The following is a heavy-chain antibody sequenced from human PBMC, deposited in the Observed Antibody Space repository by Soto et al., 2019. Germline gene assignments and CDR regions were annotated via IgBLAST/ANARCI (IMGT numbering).Heavy chain of an antibody. CDR2: IIPIFGTA. CDR3: ARVGCSGGSCYYYFDY. J-gene: IGHJ4*02. V-gene: IGHV1-69*01. Sequence: QVQLVQSGAEVKKPGSSVKVSCKASGGTFSSYAISWVRQAPGQGLEWMGGIIPIFGTANYAQKFQGRDTITADESTSTAYMELSSLRSEDTAVYYCARVGCSGGSCYYYFDYWGQGTLVTVSS. D-gene: IGHD2-15*01. CDR1: GGTFSSYA.